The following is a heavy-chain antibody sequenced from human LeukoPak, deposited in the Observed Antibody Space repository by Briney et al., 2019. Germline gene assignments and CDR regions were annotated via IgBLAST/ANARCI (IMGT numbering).Heavy chain of an antibody. CDR3: ARGINTMVRGVIITGSRYDAFDI. J-gene: IGHJ3*02. CDR1: GFNFGEFW. D-gene: IGHD3-10*01. CDR2: ISGSGGST. Sequence: EGSLRLSCAASGFNFGEFWMAWVRQAPGKGLEWVSAISGSGGSTYYADSVKGRFTISRDNSKNTLYLQMNSLRAEDTAVYYCARGINTMVRGVIITGSRYDAFDIWGQGTMVTVSS. V-gene: IGHV3-23*01.